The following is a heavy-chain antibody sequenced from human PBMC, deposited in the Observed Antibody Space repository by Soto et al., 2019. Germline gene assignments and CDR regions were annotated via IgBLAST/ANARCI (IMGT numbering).Heavy chain of an antibody. Sequence: GGSLRLSCAASGFTFSSYGMSWVRQAPGKGLEWVSTIGSGGTTYYADSVKGRFTISRDNSKNTLYLQMNSLRAEDTAVYYCAKDRSGSYSASDYWGQGTLVTVSS. D-gene: IGHD1-26*01. V-gene: IGHV3-23*01. CDR3: AKDRSGSYSASDY. CDR2: IGSGGTT. CDR1: GFTFSSYG. J-gene: IGHJ4*02.